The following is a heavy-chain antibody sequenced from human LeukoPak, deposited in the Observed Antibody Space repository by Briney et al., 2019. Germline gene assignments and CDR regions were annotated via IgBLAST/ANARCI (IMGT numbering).Heavy chain of an antibody. Sequence: GGSLRLSCAASGFTFSSYGMHWVRQAPGKGLEWVAVISYDGSNKYYADSVKGRFTISRDNSKNTLYLQMNSLRAEDTAVYYCARDPYYYDSSGLAFDIWGQGTMVTVSS. CDR1: GFTFSSYG. V-gene: IGHV3-30*03. D-gene: IGHD3-22*01. CDR3: ARDPYYYDSSGLAFDI. J-gene: IGHJ3*02. CDR2: ISYDGSNK.